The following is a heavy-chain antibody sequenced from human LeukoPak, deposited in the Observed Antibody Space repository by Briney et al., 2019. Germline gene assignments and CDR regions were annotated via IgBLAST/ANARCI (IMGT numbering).Heavy chain of an antibody. J-gene: IGHJ4*02. V-gene: IGHV3-21*01. CDR1: GFTFSSYS. D-gene: IGHD3-22*01. CDR3: VFDTSGNSDY. Sequence: GGFLRLSCAASGFTFSSYSMNWVRQAPGKGLEWVSSISSSSSYIYYADSVKGRFTISRDNAKNSLHLQMNSLRAEDTGLYYCVFDTSGNSDYWGQGTLVTVSS. CDR2: ISSSSSYI.